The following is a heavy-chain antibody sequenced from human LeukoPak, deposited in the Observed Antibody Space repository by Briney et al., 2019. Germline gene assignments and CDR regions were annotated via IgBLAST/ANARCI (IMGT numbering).Heavy chain of an antibody. CDR2: IYYSGST. CDR3: ARKSYYYDSSGYGIDY. CDR1: GGSISSSSYY. V-gene: IGHV4-39*01. J-gene: IGHJ4*02. Sequence: SETLSLTXTVSGGSISSSSYYWGCVRQPPGKGLEWIGSIYYSGSTYYNPSLKSRVTISVDTSKNQFSLKLSSVTAADTAVYYCARKSYYYDSSGYGIDYWGQGTLVTVSS. D-gene: IGHD3-22*01.